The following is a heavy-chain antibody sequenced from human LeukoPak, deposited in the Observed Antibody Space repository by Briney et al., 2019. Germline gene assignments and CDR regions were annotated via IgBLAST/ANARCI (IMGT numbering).Heavy chain of an antibody. V-gene: IGHV4-59*11. CDR1: GGSISSHY. Sequence: ETLSLPFTVSGGSISSHYCTWVRPPPGKGLGWIGSISYSGSTNYNPPLKSRVTISVDTSKNQCSLKLTSVTAADTAVYYCARGPSFSGYVNYWGQGTLVTVSS. CDR2: ISYSGST. D-gene: IGHD5-12*01. J-gene: IGHJ4*02. CDR3: ARGPSFSGYVNY.